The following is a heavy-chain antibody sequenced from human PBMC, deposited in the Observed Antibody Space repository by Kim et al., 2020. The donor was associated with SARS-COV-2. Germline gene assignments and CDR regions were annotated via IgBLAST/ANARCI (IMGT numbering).Heavy chain of an antibody. CDR1: GGSFSGYY. CDR2: INHSGST. CDR3: ARGLHCSSTSCYVIGSRFSYYFDY. V-gene: IGHV4-34*01. Sequence: SETLSLTCAVYGGSFSGYYWSWIRQPPGKGLEWIGEINHSGSTNYNPSLKSRVTISVDTSKNQFSLKLSSVTAADTAVYYCARGLHCSSTSCYVIGSRFSYYFDYWGQGTLVTVSS. J-gene: IGHJ4*02. D-gene: IGHD2-2*01.